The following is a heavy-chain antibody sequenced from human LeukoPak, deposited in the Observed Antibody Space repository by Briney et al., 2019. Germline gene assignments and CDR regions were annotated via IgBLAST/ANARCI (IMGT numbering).Heavy chain of an antibody. CDR2: IYHSGST. J-gene: IGHJ4*02. CDR1: GYSISRGNH. Sequence: PSETLSLTCTVSGYSISRGNHWGWIRQPPGKGLEWIGSIYHSGSTYYNPSLKSRVTISVDTSKNQFSLKLSSVTAADTAVYYCARYLVSRFGELSILIDYWGQGTLVTVSS. D-gene: IGHD3-10*01. V-gene: IGHV4-38-2*02. CDR3: ARYLVSRFGELSILIDY.